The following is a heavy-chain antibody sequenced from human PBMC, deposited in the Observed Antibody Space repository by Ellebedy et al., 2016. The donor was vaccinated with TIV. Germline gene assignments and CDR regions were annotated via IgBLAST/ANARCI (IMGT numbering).Heavy chain of an antibody. CDR2: ISAYNGNT. D-gene: IGHD3-22*01. J-gene: IGHJ4*02. CDR3: ARGLFLTPDY. Sequence: ASVKVSXXASGYTFTSYGISWVRQAPGQGLEWMGWISAYNGNTNYAQKFQGRVTMTRNTSISTAYMELSSLRSEDTAVYYCARGLFLTPDYWGQGTLVTVSS. V-gene: IGHV1-18*01. CDR1: GYTFTSYG.